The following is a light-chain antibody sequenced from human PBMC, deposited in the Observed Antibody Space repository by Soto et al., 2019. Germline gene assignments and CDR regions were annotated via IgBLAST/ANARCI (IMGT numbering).Light chain of an antibody. Sequence: QSALTQPASVSGSPGQSITISCTGTSSDVGAYNCVSWYQHHPGKTPKLLIYDVNNRPSGVSNRFSGSKSGNTASLTISGLQAEDEADYYCSSYTTSDTNVFATGTKLTVL. J-gene: IGLJ1*01. CDR3: SSYTTSDTNV. CDR2: DVN. CDR1: SSDVGAYNC. V-gene: IGLV2-14*03.